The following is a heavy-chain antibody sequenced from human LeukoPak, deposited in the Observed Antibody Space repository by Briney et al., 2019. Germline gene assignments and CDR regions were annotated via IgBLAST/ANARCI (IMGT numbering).Heavy chain of an antibody. CDR3: ARDLYWVVPAAMGDMDV. Sequence: PSETLSLTCTVSGYSISSGYYWGWIRQPPGQGLEWIGSIYHSGSTYYNPSLKSRVTISVDTSKNQFSLKLSSVTAADTAVYYCARDLYWVVPAAMGDMDVWGKGTTVTVSS. D-gene: IGHD2-2*01. CDR2: IYHSGST. V-gene: IGHV4-38-2*02. J-gene: IGHJ6*03. CDR1: GYSISSGYY.